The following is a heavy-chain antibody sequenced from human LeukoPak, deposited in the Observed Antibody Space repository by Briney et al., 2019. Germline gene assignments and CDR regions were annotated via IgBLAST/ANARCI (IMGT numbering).Heavy chain of an antibody. V-gene: IGHV3-74*01. CDR2: ICPDGTVT. CDR1: GFTFSTYC. J-gene: IGHJ4*02. Sequence: GGSLRLSCAASGFTFSTYCMHWVRQAPGKRPMWVSRICPDGTVTNYADSVKARFIISRDNARNTVYLQMNRLRVEDTAVYYCVRDFRSADYWGQGTLVTVSS. CDR3: VRDFRSADY.